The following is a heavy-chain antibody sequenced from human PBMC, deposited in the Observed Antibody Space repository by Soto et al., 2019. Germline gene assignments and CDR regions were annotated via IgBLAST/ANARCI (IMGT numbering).Heavy chain of an antibody. D-gene: IGHD3-9*01. Sequence: SETLSLTCTVSRGSISSGTNYWAWIRQPPGKGLEWIANIYYSGSTFYNPSLKSRVTISLDTSKNQFSLKLRSVTAADTAVYYCARDFERSAIGPWGQGTSVTVSS. J-gene: IGHJ5*02. CDR3: ARDFERSAIGP. CDR2: IYYSGST. CDR1: RGSISSGTNY. V-gene: IGHV4-39*02.